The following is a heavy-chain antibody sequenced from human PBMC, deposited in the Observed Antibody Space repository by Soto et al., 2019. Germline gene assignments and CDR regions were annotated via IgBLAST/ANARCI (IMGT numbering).Heavy chain of an antibody. D-gene: IGHD1-26*01. Sequence: QVQLVQSGDGVKKPGSSVKVSCKASGGTFSRYGISWVRQAPGQGLEWIGGIIRIFGTANYAQKFLGRVTITADESTNTVYMELNSLRSEDTAVYYCAIDLTAWDAAFDYWGQGTLVTVSS. CDR3: AIDLTAWDAAFDY. J-gene: IGHJ4*02. V-gene: IGHV1-69*01. CDR2: IIRIFGTA. CDR1: GGTFSRYG.